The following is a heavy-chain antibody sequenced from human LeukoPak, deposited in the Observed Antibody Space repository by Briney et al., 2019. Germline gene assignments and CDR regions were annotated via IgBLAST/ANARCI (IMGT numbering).Heavy chain of an antibody. CDR1: GGSISSYY. V-gene: IGHV4-59*01. D-gene: IGHD6-19*01. CDR2: IYYSGST. CDR3: ARVGYSSGWYFFDS. J-gene: IGHJ4*02. Sequence: SETLSLTCTVSGGSISSYYWSWIRQPPGKGLEWIGYIYYSGSTNYNPSPKSRVTISVDTSKNQFSLKLGSVTAADTAVYYCARVGYSSGWYFFDSWGQGTLVTVSS.